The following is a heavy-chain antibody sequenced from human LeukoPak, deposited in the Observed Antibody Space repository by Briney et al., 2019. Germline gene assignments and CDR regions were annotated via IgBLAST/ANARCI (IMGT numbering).Heavy chain of an antibody. CDR1: GFSFSSYS. V-gene: IGHV3-21*01. CDR2: ISSSSNYI. CDR3: AKVAEVGATGYYYYMDV. J-gene: IGHJ6*03. D-gene: IGHD1-26*01. Sequence: GGSLRLSCAASGFSFSSYSMKWVRQAPGKGLEWVSSISSSSNYIYYADSVKGPFTISRDNAKNSLYLQMNSLRAEDTAVYYCAKVAEVGATGYYYYMDVWGKGTTVTISS.